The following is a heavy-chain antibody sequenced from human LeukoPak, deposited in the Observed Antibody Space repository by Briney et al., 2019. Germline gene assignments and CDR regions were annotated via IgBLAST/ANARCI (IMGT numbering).Heavy chain of an antibody. V-gene: IGHV3-66*02. Sequence: PGGSLRLSCAASGFTVSSNYMSWVRQAPRKGLEWVSVIYSGGSTYYADSVKGRFTISRDNSKNTLYLQMNSLRAEDTAVYYCARDRTDAFDIWGQGTMVTVSS. CDR2: IYSGGST. J-gene: IGHJ3*02. CDR3: ARDRTDAFDI. CDR1: GFTVSSNY.